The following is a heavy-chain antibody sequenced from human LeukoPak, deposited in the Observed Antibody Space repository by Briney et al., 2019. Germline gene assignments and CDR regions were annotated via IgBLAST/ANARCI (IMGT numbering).Heavy chain of an antibody. CDR2: IYSVGST. CDR1: GFTFSSYS. CDR3: ARVRGSAAIVNWFDP. D-gene: IGHD2-2*01. Sequence: PGGPLRLSCAASGFTFSSYSMNWVRQAPGKGLEWVSVIYSVGSTYYADSVKGRFTISRDNSNNTLYLQMNSLRAEDTAVYYCARVRGSAAIVNWFDPWGQGTLVTVSS. V-gene: IGHV3-66*01. J-gene: IGHJ5*02.